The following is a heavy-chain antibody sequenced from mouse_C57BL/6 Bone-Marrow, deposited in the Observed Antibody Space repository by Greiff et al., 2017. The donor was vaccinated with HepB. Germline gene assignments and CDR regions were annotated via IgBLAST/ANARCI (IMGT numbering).Heavy chain of an antibody. V-gene: IGHV1-72*01. CDR3: ARVYYKDAMDY. CDR2: IDPNSGGT. Sequence: QVQLQQPGAELVKPGASVKLSCKASGYTFTGYWMHWVKQRPGRGLEGIGRIDPNSGGTKYNEKFKSKATLTVDKPSSTAYMLLSSLTAEDSAVYYCARVYYKDAMDYWGQGTSVTVSA. CDR1: GYTFTGYW. J-gene: IGHJ4*01. D-gene: IGHD2-1*01.